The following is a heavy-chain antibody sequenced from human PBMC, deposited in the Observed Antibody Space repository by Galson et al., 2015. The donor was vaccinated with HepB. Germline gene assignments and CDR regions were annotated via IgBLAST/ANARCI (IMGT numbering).Heavy chain of an antibody. CDR1: GFTFSSYG. D-gene: IGHD2-2*01. Sequence: LRLSCAASGFTFSSYGMHWVRQAPGKGLEWVAVIRYDGSNKYYADSVKGRFTISRDNSKNTLYLQMNSLRAEDTAVYYCASSLLSNYYYYYMDVWGKGTTVTVSS. V-gene: IGHV3-33*01. CDR3: ASSLLSNYYYYYMDV. CDR2: IRYDGSNK. J-gene: IGHJ6*03.